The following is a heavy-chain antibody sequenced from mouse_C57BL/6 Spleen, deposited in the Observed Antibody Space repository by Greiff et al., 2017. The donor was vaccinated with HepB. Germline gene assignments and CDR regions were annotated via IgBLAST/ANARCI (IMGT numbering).Heavy chain of an antibody. CDR1: GYTFTDYN. CDR2: INPNNGGT. CDR3: AREGTGTWFAY. Sequence: VQLKESGPELVKPGASVKMSCKASGYTFTDYNMHWVKQSHGKSLEWIGYINPNNGGTSYNQKFKGKATLTVNKSSSTAYMELRSLTSEDSAVYYCAREGTGTWFAYWGQGTLVTVSA. V-gene: IGHV1-22*01. D-gene: IGHD4-1*01. J-gene: IGHJ3*01.